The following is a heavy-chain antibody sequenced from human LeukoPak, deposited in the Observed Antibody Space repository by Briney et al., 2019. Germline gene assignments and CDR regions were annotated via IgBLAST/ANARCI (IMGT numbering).Heavy chain of an antibody. Sequence: ETLSLTCSVSGYSISSGYLWGWIRQPPGKGLEWIGSTYHGGTTYSNPSLKSRVIISEDTSKNQFSLKLSSVTAADTAVYYCARGSGDWTYYFDYWGQGTLVTVSS. CDR2: TYHGGTT. CDR1: GYSISSGYL. D-gene: IGHD2-21*02. CDR3: ARGSGDWTYYFDY. J-gene: IGHJ4*02. V-gene: IGHV4-38-2*02.